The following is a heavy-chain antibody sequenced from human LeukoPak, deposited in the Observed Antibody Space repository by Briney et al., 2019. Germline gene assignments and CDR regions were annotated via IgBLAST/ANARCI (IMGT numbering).Heavy chain of an antibody. Sequence: GRSLRLSCAAAGFTFSSYEMNWVRQAPGKGLEWVAFIRYEGSNKYYAVSVKGRFTISRDNSKNTLYLQMNSLRAEDTAVYYCAKAANYYGSGYYYYMDVWGKGTTVTISS. CDR3: AKAANYYGSGYYYYMDV. V-gene: IGHV3-30*02. D-gene: IGHD3-10*01. J-gene: IGHJ6*03. CDR1: GFTFSSYE. CDR2: IRYEGSNK.